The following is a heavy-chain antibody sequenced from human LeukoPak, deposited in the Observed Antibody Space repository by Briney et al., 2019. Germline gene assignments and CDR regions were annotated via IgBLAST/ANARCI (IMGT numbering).Heavy chain of an antibody. CDR2: IYYSGST. CDR1: GGSISSHY. J-gene: IGHJ4*02. Sequence: PSETLSLTCTVSGGSISSHYWSWIRQPPGKGLEWIGHIYYSGSTNYNPSLKSRVTISVDTSKNQFSLKLSSVTAADTAVYYCARFYSSGWYGMHDYWGQGTLVTVSS. CDR3: ARFYSSGWYGMHDY. V-gene: IGHV4-59*11. D-gene: IGHD6-19*01.